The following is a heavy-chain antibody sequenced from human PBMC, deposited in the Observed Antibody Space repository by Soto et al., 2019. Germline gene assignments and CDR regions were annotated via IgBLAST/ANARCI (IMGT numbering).Heavy chain of an antibody. D-gene: IGHD3-3*01. J-gene: IGHJ4*02. CDR2: IVPNVGTV. Sequence: QVQLVQSGAEVKKPGSSVKVSCKSSGGTFSSFINYPINWVRQAPGQGLEWMGGIVPNVGTVNYAQKFRDKVTITADKSTGTAYRELSSLRSEDTALYYCARRDTSGFLRYFDNWGQGTQVTVSS. V-gene: IGHV1-69*06. CDR1: GGTFSSFINYP. CDR3: ARRDTSGFLRYFDN.